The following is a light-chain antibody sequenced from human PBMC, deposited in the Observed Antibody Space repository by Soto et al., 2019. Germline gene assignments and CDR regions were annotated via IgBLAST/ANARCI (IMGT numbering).Light chain of an antibody. CDR1: QSISTY. J-gene: IGKJ5*01. CDR3: QQSYMDPIT. V-gene: IGKV1-39*01. Sequence: IQMTQSPSSLSASLGNRVPITCRASQSISTYLNWYQKKPGKAPNLLIYDASRLQSGVPSRFSGRGGGTDFTLSISSVQPEDFATYFCQQSYMDPITFGQGTRLEIK. CDR2: DAS.